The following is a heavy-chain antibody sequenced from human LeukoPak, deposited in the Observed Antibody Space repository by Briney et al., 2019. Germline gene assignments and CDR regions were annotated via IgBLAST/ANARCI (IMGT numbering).Heavy chain of an antibody. J-gene: IGHJ4*02. CDR2: IYHSGST. CDR3: ARERGYCSGGSCYSEGLFGY. CDR1: GGPISSGGYS. D-gene: IGHD2-15*01. V-gene: IGHV4-30-2*01. Sequence: PSETLSLTCAVSGGPISSGGYSWSWIRQPPGKGLEWIGYIYHSGSTYYNPSLKSRVTISVDRSKNQFSLKLSSVTAADTAVYYCARERGYCSGGSCYSEGLFGYWGQGTLVTVSS.